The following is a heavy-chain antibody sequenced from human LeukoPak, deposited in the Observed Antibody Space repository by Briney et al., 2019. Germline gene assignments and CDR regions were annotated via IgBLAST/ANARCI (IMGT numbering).Heavy chain of an antibody. J-gene: IGHJ4*02. Sequence: ASVKVSCKASGGTFSSYAISWVRQAPGQGLEWMGGIIPIFGTANYAQKFQGRATITADESTSTAYVELSSLRSEDTAVYYCARGFGSSGWYVFDYWGQGTLVTVSS. CDR3: ARGFGSSGWYVFDY. CDR1: GGTFSSYA. CDR2: IIPIFGTA. V-gene: IGHV1-69*13. D-gene: IGHD6-19*01.